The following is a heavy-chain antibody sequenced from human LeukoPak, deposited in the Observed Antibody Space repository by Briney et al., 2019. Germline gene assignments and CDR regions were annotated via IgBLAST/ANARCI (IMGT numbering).Heavy chain of an antibody. D-gene: IGHD5-24*01. J-gene: IGHJ3*02. CDR1: GFTFSSYS. CDR2: ISSSSYI. CDR3: ARDRMATIYGGYDAFDI. Sequence: GGSLRLSCAASGFTFSSYSMNWVRQAPGKGLEWVSSISSSSYIYYADSVKGRFTISRDNAKNSLYLQMNSLRAEDTAVYYCARDRMATIYGGYDAFDIWGQGTMVTVSS. V-gene: IGHV3-21*01.